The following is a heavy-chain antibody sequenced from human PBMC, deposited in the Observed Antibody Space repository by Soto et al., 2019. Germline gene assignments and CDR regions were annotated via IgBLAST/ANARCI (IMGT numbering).Heavy chain of an antibody. CDR3: AREYGSGRTQYSYYGMDV. CDR1: GYTFTSYY. CDR2: INPSGGST. V-gene: IGHV1-46*01. D-gene: IGHD3-10*01. J-gene: IGHJ6*04. Sequence: ASVKVSCKASGYTFTSYYMHWVRQAPGQGLEWMGIINPSGGSTSYAQKFQGRVTMTRDTSKSTVYMELSSLRSEDTAVYYCAREYGSGRTQYSYYGMDVWGKGTTVTVSS.